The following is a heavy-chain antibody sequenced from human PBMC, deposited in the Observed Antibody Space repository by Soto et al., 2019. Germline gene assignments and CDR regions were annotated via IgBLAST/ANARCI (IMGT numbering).Heavy chain of an antibody. Sequence: SETLSLTCTVSGGSISSYYWSWIRQPPGKGLEWIGYIYYSGSTNYNPSLKSRVTISVDTSKNQFSLKLSSVTSADTAVYYCARRRGVTIFDYWGQGTLVTVSS. D-gene: IGHD4-17*01. CDR1: GGSISSYY. CDR2: IYYSGST. J-gene: IGHJ4*02. V-gene: IGHV4-59*08. CDR3: ARRRGVTIFDY.